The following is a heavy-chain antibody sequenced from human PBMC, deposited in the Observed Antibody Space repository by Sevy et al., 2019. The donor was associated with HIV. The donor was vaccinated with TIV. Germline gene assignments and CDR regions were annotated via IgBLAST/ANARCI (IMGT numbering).Heavy chain of an antibody. Sequence: GGSLRLSCAASGFTFSSYSMNWVRQAPGKGLEWVSSISSSSSYIYYADSVKGRFTISRDNAKNSLYLQMNSLRAEDTAEYYCARDQWLATYYYYYYMDVWGKGTTVTVSS. CDR2: ISSSSSYI. D-gene: IGHD6-19*01. J-gene: IGHJ6*03. CDR3: ARDQWLATYYYYYYMDV. CDR1: GFTFSSYS. V-gene: IGHV3-21*01.